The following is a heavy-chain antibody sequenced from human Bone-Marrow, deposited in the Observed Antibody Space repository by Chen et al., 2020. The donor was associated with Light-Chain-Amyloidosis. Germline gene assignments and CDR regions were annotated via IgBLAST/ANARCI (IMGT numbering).Heavy chain of an antibody. CDR1: GGSITSSGYY. D-gene: IGHD2-8*01. CDR3: ARNCTSEIRGGWFDP. CDR2: VYYGGST. V-gene: IGHV4-39*01. J-gene: IGHJ5*02. Sequence: QLQLQEAGPGLVKPSETLSLTCTISGGSITSSGYYWGWFRQPPGKGLEWVATVYYGGSTYYNPALKNRVLISVDTSRNQFSLKLASVTASDTAVYFCARNCTSEIRGGWFDPWGPGTLVTVSS.